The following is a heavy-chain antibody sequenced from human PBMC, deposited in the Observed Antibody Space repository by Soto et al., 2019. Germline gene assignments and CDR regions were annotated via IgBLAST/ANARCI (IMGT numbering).Heavy chain of an antibody. CDR3: AKIAEAVAGTVYGY. CDR2: IGGSGGRP. CDR1: GFTFSNYA. Sequence: PGGSLRLSCAASGFTFSNYAMGWVRQAPGKGLAWVSSIGGSGGRPHYGDSVQGRFTISRDNSRNTLYLQMNSLRAEDTAVYYCAKIAEAVAGTVYGYWGRGALVTVYS. V-gene: IGHV3-23*01. J-gene: IGHJ4*02. D-gene: IGHD6-19*01.